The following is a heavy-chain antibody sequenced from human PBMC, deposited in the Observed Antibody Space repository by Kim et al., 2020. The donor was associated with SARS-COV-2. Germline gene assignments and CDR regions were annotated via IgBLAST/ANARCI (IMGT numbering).Heavy chain of an antibody. CDR2: ITDSGDNT. J-gene: IGHJ4*02. Sequence: GGSLRLSCAASGFAFSGYGMTWVRQTPGQGLEWVADITDSGDNTFHADSAKGRCTISRDNSQNTLYLQMHSLRAEDTAIYYCTSVKAVHWGQGGLGTVSS. D-gene: IGHD6-6*01. V-gene: IGHV3-23*01. CDR1: GFAFSGYG. CDR3: TSVKAVH.